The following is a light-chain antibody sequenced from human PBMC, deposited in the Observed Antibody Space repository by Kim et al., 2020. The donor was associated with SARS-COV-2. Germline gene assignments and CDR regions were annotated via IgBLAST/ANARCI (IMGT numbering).Light chain of an antibody. Sequence: DIQMTQSPSTLSASVGDRVTITCRASQTISTWLAWYQQKPGKAPNLLIYLASTLESGVPSRFIGSGSGTEFTLTIVSLQPDDFATYYCQHYSRFPYTFGQGTKLEI. CDR1: QTISTW. V-gene: IGKV1-5*03. CDR2: LAS. J-gene: IGKJ2*01. CDR3: QHYSRFPYT.